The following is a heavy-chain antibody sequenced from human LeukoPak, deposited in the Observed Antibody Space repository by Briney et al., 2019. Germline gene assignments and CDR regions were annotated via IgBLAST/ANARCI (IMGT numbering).Heavy chain of an antibody. CDR3: ARLNRVLDY. CDR1: GYIFTGYY. D-gene: IGHD2/OR15-2a*01. CDR2: INPNSGGT. V-gene: IGHV1-2*02. J-gene: IGHJ4*02. Sequence: ASVKVSCKASGYIFTGYYMHWVRQAPGQGLEWMGWINPNSGGTNSAQKFQGRVTMTRDTSISTAYMELSRLTSDDTAVYYCARLNRVLDYWGQGTLVTVSS.